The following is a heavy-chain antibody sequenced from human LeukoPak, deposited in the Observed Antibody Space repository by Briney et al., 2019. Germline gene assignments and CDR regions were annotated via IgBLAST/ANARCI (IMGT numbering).Heavy chain of an antibody. CDR3: ARDQSSSWSNYYYMDV. CDR1: GYTFSAYD. J-gene: IGHJ6*03. CDR2: INTNTGNP. D-gene: IGHD6-13*01. V-gene: IGHV7-4-1*02. Sequence: ASVKVSCKASGYTFSAYDINWVRQAPAQGLEWMGWINTNTGNPTYAQGFTGRLVFSLDTSVGTAYLQISSLKAEDTAVYYCARDQSSSWSNYYYMDVWGKGTTVTVSS.